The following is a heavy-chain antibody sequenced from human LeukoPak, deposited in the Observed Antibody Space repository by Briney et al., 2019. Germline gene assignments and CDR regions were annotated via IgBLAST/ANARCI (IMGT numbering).Heavy chain of an antibody. CDR1: GFTFSSNW. J-gene: IGHJ4*02. CDR2: INEDGSTT. D-gene: IGHD2-8*02. V-gene: IGHV3-74*01. CDR3: ARDGYWCRDY. Sequence: GGSLRLSCAASGFTFSSNWMHWVRQAPGKGLVWVSRINEDGSTTNYADSVKGRSTIFRDNAKNTLYLQMDSLRVEDTAMYYCARDGYWCRDYWGQGTLVTVSS.